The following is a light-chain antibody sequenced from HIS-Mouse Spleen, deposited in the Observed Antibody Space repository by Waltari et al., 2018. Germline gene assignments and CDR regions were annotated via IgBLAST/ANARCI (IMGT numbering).Light chain of an antibody. CDR1: QSVSSN. J-gene: IGKJ2*01. CDR2: GAS. Sequence: EIVMTQSPATLSVSPGERATLSCRASQSVSSNLTWYQQKPGQAPRFLIYGASTRATGIPARVSGNGSGTEFTLTISRLQSEDFAVYYCQQYNNCAPYTFGQGTKLEIK. CDR3: QQYNNCAPYT. V-gene: IGKV3-15*01.